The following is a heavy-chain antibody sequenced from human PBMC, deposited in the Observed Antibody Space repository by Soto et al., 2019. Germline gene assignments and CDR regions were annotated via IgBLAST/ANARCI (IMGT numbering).Heavy chain of an antibody. D-gene: IGHD6-19*01. V-gene: IGHV4-39*01. Sequence: QLQLQESGPGLVKPSEILSLSCTVSGGSISSSFYWGWIRQPPGKGLEWIGSIYGTGNTYYNPSLKGRVTISADTSKNQFFLNLISVTAADTAVYYCRSSSRYSTDVWGQGVTVTVSS. J-gene: IGHJ6*02. CDR2: IYGTGNT. CDR3: RSSSRYSTDV. CDR1: GGSISSSFY.